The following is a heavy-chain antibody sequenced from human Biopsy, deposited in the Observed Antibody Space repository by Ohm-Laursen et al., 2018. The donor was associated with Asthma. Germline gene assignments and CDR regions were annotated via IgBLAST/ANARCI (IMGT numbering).Heavy chain of an antibody. CDR1: SGSGGYMRSGNYY. V-gene: IGHV4-39*01. CDR2: IYYSGTT. CDR3: VRGSSSWHHGPFHYYYGLDV. J-gene: IGHJ6*02. Sequence: TLSLTCSLSSGSGGYMRSGNYYWGWIRQPPGKGLEWIGSIYYSGTTYYNPSLESRVTVSADTSKNHFSLKLLSVTAADTAVYYCVRGSSSWHHGPFHYYYGLDVWGQGTTATVSS. D-gene: IGHD6-13*01.